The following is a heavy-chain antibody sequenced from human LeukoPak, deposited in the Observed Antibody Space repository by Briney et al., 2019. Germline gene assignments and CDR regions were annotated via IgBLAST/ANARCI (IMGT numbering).Heavy chain of an antibody. Sequence: ASVKVSCKASGYTFTGYYMHWVRQAPGQGLEWMGWINPNSGGTNYAQKFQGRVTMTKDTSISTAYMELSRLRSDDTAVYYCARERDIAVAGIYYFDYWGQGTLVTVSS. J-gene: IGHJ4*02. CDR3: ARERDIAVAGIYYFDY. CDR1: GYTFTGYY. CDR2: INPNSGGT. D-gene: IGHD6-19*01. V-gene: IGHV1-2*02.